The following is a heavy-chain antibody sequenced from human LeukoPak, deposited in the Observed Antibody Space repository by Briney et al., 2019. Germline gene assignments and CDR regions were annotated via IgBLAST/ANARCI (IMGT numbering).Heavy chain of an antibody. CDR3: AKGDFDY. J-gene: IGHJ4*02. CDR2: ISYDGSNK. Sequence: GGSLRLSCAASGFTFSSYGMHWVRQAPGKGLEWVAVISYDGSNKYYADPVKGRSTISRDNSKNTLYLQMNSLRAEDTAVYYCAKGDFDYWGQGTLVTVSS. CDR1: GFTFSSYG. V-gene: IGHV3-30*18.